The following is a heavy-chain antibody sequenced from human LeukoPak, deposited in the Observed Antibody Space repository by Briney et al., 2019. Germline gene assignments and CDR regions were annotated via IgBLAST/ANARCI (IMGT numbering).Heavy chain of an antibody. CDR2: ISSSGSTI. CDR3: ARAYYYGSGSDSSWFDP. D-gene: IGHD3-10*01. Sequence: GGSLRLSCAASGFTFSSYEMNCDRQAPGKGLEWVSYISSSGSTIYYADSVKGRFTISRDNAKNSLYLQMNSLRAEDTAVYYCARAYYYGSGSDSSWFDPWGQGTLVTVSS. V-gene: IGHV3-48*03. CDR1: GFTFSSYE. J-gene: IGHJ5*02.